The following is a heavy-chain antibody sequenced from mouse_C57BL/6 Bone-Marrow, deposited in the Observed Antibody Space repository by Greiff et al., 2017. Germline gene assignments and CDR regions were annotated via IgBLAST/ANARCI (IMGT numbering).Heavy chain of an antibody. V-gene: IGHV1-39*01. J-gene: IGHJ2*01. D-gene: IGHD1-1*01. CDR3: VPHYYGSIWGHY. Sequence: VQLQQSGPELVKPGASVKISCKASGYSFTDYNMNWVKQSNGKSLEWIGVINPNYGTTSYNQKFKGKATLTVDQSSSPAYMQLNSLPSEDSAVYYCVPHYYGSIWGHYWGQGTTLTVSS. CDR2: INPNYGTT. CDR1: GYSFTDYN.